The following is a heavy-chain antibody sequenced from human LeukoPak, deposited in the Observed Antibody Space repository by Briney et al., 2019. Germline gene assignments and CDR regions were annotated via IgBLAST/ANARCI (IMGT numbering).Heavy chain of an antibody. Sequence: PSETLSLTCTVSGGSISSYYWSWIRQPPGKGLEWIGYIYYSGSTKYNPSLKNRVTISVDTSKNQFSLKLSSVTAADTAVYYCARDWRNIVVVPAAISRGEYYYYYMDVWGKGTTVTVSS. CDR3: ARDWRNIVVVPAAISRGEYYYYYMDV. J-gene: IGHJ6*03. D-gene: IGHD2-2*01. CDR1: GGSISSYY. CDR2: IYYSGST. V-gene: IGHV4-59*12.